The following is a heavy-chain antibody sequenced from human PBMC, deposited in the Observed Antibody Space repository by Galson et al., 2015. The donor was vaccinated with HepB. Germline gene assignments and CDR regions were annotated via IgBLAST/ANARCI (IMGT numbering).Heavy chain of an antibody. CDR2: ISAYNGNT. CDR1: GYTFTSYG. D-gene: IGHD3-22*01. J-gene: IGHJ4*02. Sequence: SVKVSCKASGYTFTSYGIRWLRQAPGQGLEWMGWISAYNGNTNYAQKLQGRVTMTRDTSTSTAYMELRGLRSEDTAVYYCAREVYYDSSGYDDYWGQGTLVTVSS. V-gene: IGHV1-18*01. CDR3: AREVYYDSSGYDDY.